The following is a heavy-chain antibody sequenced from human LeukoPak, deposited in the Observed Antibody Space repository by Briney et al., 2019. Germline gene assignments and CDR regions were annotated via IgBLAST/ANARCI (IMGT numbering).Heavy chain of an antibody. CDR1: GGTFSSYA. CDR3: ARESSRSSGDYLYYFNY. V-gene: IGHV1-69*05. D-gene: IGHD4-17*01. Sequence: ASVKVSCKASGGTFSSYAISWVRQAPGQGLEWMGGIIPIFGTANYAQKFQGRVTITTDESMSTAYMELSSLRSEDTAVYYCARESSRSSGDYLYYFNYWGQGTLVTVSS. J-gene: IGHJ4*02. CDR2: IIPIFGTA.